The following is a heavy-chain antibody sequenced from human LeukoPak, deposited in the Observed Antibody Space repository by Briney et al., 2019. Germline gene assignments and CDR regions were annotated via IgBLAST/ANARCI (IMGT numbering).Heavy chain of an antibody. CDR2: ISWNSGSI. J-gene: IGHJ4*01. Sequence: SGRSLRLSCAASGFTFDDYAMHWVRQAPGKGLEWVSGISWNSGSIGYADSVKGRFTISRDNAKNSLYLQMNSLRAGDTALYYCAKGAPLDPNHHSGYDGGAFDYWGQGTLVTVSS. V-gene: IGHV3-9*01. CDR1: GFTFDDYA. D-gene: IGHD5-12*01. CDR3: AKGAPLDPNHHSGYDGGAFDY.